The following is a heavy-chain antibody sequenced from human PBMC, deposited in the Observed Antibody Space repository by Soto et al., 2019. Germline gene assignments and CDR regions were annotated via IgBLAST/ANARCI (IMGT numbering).Heavy chain of an antibody. D-gene: IGHD2-15*01. CDR3: ARDSAGFPFDY. J-gene: IGHJ4*02. CDR1: GFTFSIYW. Sequence: EVQLVESGGGLVQPGGSLRLSCAASGFTFSIYWMSWVRQAPGGGLEWVANIEPDGSEKYYVDSVKGRFTISRDNAKNSLYLQMNSLRAEDAAVYYCARDSAGFPFDYWGQGTLSPSPQ. V-gene: IGHV3-7*01. CDR2: IEPDGSEK.